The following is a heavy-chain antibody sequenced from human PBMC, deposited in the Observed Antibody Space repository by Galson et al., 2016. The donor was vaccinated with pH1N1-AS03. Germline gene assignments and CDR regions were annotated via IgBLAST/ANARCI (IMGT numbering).Heavy chain of an antibody. D-gene: IGHD3-10*01. J-gene: IGHJ4*02. V-gene: IGHV1-18*01. Sequence: SVKVSCKASGYIFNSYGIAWVRQAPGQGLEWMGWISVYPGKPNYAEKFQERVTMTRQISTTTAYLELRSLRSDDTAVYYCARGGDHASYWGQGTLVTVSS. CDR3: ARGGDHASY. CDR1: GYIFNSYG. CDR2: ISVYPGKP.